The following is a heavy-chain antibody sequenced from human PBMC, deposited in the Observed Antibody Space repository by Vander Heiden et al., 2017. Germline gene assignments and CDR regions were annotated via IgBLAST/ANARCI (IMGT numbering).Heavy chain of an antibody. Sequence: QVQLVASGGGVVQPGRSLRLSCEASGFPFSSSGMQWVRQAPGKGLGGVAVVWYDGSNKYYADSVKGRFTISRDNSKNTLYLQMNSLRAEDTAVYYCARDRGKNYYYGMDVWGQGTTVTVSS. D-gene: IGHD3-16*01. CDR2: VWYDGSNK. CDR1: GFPFSSSG. J-gene: IGHJ6*02. V-gene: IGHV3-33*01. CDR3: ARDRGKNYYYGMDV.